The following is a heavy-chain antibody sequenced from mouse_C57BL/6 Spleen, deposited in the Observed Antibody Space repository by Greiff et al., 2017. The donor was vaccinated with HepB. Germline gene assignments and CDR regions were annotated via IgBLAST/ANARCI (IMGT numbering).Heavy chain of an antibody. Sequence: VKVVESGAELVKPGASVKMSCKASGYTFTTYPIEWMKQNHGKSLEWIGNFHPYNDDTKYNEKFKGKATLTVEKSSSTVYLELSRLTSDDSAVYYCARGPHYYGSKGYAMDYWGQGTSVTVSS. CDR2: FHPYNDDT. CDR3: ARGPHYYGSKGYAMDY. J-gene: IGHJ4*01. CDR1: GYTFTTYP. D-gene: IGHD1-1*01. V-gene: IGHV1-47*01.